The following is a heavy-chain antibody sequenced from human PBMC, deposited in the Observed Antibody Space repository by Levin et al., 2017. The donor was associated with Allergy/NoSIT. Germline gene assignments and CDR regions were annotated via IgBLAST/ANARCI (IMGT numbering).Heavy chain of an antibody. D-gene: IGHD3-10*01. CDR1: GASFNGYY. J-gene: IGHJ4*02. CDR2: ITYSEVA. Sequence: SETLSLTCGFSGASFNGYYCSWLRQSPGRGLEWIGDITYSEVANYNPSLKGRATISIDTSRNQFSLKLASVTAADTGFYYCANPELRVTSDWSGEYGGFVGLFVDWGQGTLVTVSS. V-gene: IGHV4-34*01. CDR3: ANPELRVTSDWSGEYGGFVGLFVD.